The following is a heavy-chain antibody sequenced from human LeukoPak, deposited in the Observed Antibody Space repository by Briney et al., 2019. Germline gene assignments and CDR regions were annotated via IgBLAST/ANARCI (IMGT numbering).Heavy chain of an antibody. J-gene: IGHJ5*02. Sequence: GGSLKISFKGSGYSFTSYWIGWVRPMPGKGLEWMGIIYPGDSDTRYSPSFQGQVTISADKSISTAYLQWSSLKASVTAMYYCARLRVSSSFPDGWFDPWGQGTVVTVSS. CDR2: IYPGDSDT. D-gene: IGHD6-13*01. CDR3: ARLRVSSSFPDGWFDP. CDR1: GYSFTSYW. V-gene: IGHV5-51*01.